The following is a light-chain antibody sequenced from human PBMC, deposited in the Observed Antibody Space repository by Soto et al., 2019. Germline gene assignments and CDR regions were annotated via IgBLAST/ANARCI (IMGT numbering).Light chain of an antibody. Sequence: AIQLTQSPSSLSASVGDRVTIACRASQGISSALAWYQQKPGKAPKLLIYDASSLQNGLPSRFGGSGSGTVFTLTISSLQPEDFATYYCQQFNSYPYTFGQGTKLEIK. J-gene: IGKJ2*01. CDR3: QQFNSYPYT. CDR1: QGISSA. V-gene: IGKV1-13*02. CDR2: DAS.